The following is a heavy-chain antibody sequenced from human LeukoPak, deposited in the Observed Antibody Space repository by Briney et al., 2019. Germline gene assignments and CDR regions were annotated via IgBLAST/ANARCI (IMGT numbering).Heavy chain of an antibody. CDR1: GYSFSNYD. D-gene: IGHD2-2*01. Sequence: ASVKVSCKTSGYSFSNYDIIWVRQAPGQGLEWMGWMNPNSANTGYARKFQGRFTITRDTSISTSYMELSSLTSEDTAVYYCARASGDVGFCSHTKCHAFGYWGQGTVVSVSS. J-gene: IGHJ4*02. V-gene: IGHV1-8*03. CDR2: MNPNSANT. CDR3: ARASGDVGFCSHTKCHAFGY.